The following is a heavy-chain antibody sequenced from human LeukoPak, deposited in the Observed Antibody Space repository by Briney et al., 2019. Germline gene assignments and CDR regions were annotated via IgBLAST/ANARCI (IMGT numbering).Heavy chain of an antibody. J-gene: IGHJ4*02. D-gene: IGHD1-26*01. Sequence: GASVKVSCKASGYTFTGYYMHWVRQAPGQGLEWMGWINPKSGGTNYAQKFQGRVTMTSDTSISTAYMELSRLRSDDTAVYYCVRDPSEVGALWGQGSLVTVSS. CDR2: INPKSGGT. CDR1: GYTFTGYY. V-gene: IGHV1-2*02. CDR3: VRDPSEVGAL.